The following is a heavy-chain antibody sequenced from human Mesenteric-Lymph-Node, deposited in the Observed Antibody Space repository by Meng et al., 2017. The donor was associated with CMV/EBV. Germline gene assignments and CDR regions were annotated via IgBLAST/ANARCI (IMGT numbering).Heavy chain of an antibody. CDR3: ARDQGYCSSTSCPRVAFDI. CDR1: GGSISSYY. Sequence: SETLSLTCTVSGGSISSYYWSWIRQPPGKGLEWIGYIYYSGSTNYNPSLKSRVTISVDTSKNQFSLKLSSVTAADTAVYYCARDQGYCSSTSCPRVAFDIWGQGTMVTVSS. CDR2: IYYSGST. D-gene: IGHD2-2*01. V-gene: IGHV4-59*01. J-gene: IGHJ3*02.